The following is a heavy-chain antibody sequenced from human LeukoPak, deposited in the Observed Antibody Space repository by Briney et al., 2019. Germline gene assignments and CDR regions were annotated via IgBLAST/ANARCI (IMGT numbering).Heavy chain of an antibody. D-gene: IGHD2-21*02. CDR3: ARGGYCGGDCFLPWLDP. V-gene: IGHV4-31*03. CDR1: GGSISSGGYY. J-gene: IGHJ5*02. CDR2: IYYSGST. Sequence: PSQTLSLTCTVSGGSISSGGYYWSWIRQHPGKGLEWIGYIYYSGSTYYNPSLKSRVTISVDTSKNQFSLKLSSVTAADTAVYYCARGGYCGGDCFLPWLDPWGQGTLVTVSS.